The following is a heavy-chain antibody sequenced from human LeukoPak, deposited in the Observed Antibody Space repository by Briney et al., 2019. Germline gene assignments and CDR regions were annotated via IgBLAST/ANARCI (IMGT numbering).Heavy chain of an antibody. CDR3: AKGSLGYCSSTSCSVV. CDR1: GFTLSSYA. J-gene: IGHJ4*02. V-gene: IGHV3-23*01. Sequence: GGSLRLSCAASGFTLSSYAMSWVRQAPGKGLEWVSAISGSGGSTYYADSVKGRFTISRDNSKNTLYLQMNSLRAEDTAVYYCAKGSLGYCSSTSCSVVWGQGTLVTVSS. CDR2: ISGSGGST. D-gene: IGHD2-2*01.